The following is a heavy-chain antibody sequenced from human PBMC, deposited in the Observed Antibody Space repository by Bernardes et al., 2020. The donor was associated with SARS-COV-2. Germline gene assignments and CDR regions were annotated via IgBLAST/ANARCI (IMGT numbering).Heavy chain of an antibody. CDR2: IKGDGSQR. J-gene: IGHJ6*02. CDR1: GFTFSSYW. Sequence: GGSLRLSCVASGFTFSSYWMSWVRQAPGKGLEWVANIKGDGSQRSSVDSVRGRFTISRDNAKNLLYLQMNSLRAEDTAVYYCARSPPGVGRLSIFGALIGPDSYYYMDVWGQGTTVTVSS. CDR3: ARSPPGVGRLSIFGALIGPDSYYYMDV. D-gene: IGHD3-3*01. V-gene: IGHV3-7*01.